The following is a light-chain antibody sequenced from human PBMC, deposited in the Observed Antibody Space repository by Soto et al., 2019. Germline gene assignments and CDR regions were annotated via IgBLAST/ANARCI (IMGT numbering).Light chain of an antibody. Sequence: IVMTQSPDSLAVSLGARATINCKSSQSVLYSSNNKNYLAWYQQRPGQPPKLLIYWASTRESGVPDRFSGSGSGTDFTLTITSLQAEDVAVYCCQQYESTPPTFGQGTKLEIK. CDR3: QQYESTPPT. V-gene: IGKV4-1*01. CDR2: WAS. J-gene: IGKJ2*01. CDR1: QSVLYSSNNKNY.